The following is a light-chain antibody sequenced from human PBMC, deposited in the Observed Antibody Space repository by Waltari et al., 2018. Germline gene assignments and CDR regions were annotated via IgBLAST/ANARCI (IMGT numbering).Light chain of an antibody. CDR3: QQRRDWPLT. CDR1: QSVTNS. J-gene: IGKJ4*01. Sequence: VLTPSPAILSLSPGERASLPCRASQSVTNSLPWYQQKPDQAPRLLIYDTSHRATGIPSRFSGSGFGTDFTLTISSLEPEDFAVYYCQQRRDWPLTFGGGTKVEIK. CDR2: DTS. V-gene: IGKV3-11*01.